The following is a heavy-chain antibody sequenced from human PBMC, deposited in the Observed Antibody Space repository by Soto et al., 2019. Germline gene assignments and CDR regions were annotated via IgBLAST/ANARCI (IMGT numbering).Heavy chain of an antibody. CDR1: GYTFTSYG. J-gene: IGHJ6*02. CDR2: ISVYTGNT. V-gene: IGHV1-18*04. CDR3: ARDRCTTDKCYTHHFDV. Sequence: QVQLVQSGGEVTKPGASVKVSCKSSGYTFTSYGVSWVRQAPGQGLEWLGWISVYTGNTKQAQKFQDRGTLTTEASTSTAYLELRNWRSDDTAVYYCARDRCTTDKCYTHHFDVWGQGTTVTVSS. D-gene: IGHD2-8*01.